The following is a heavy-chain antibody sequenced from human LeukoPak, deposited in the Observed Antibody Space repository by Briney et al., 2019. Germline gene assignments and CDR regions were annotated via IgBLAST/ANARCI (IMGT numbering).Heavy chain of an antibody. J-gene: IGHJ4*02. V-gene: IGHV3-23*01. D-gene: IGHD2-2*01. Sequence: GGSLRLSCAASGFTFSSYAMSWVRQAPGKGLEWVSAISGSGGSTYYADSVKGRFTIPRDNSKNTLYLQMNSLRAEDTAVYYCAKSLVVVPAATPLPFDYWGQGTLVTVSS. CDR2: ISGSGGST. CDR1: GFTFSSYA. CDR3: AKSLVVVPAATPLPFDY.